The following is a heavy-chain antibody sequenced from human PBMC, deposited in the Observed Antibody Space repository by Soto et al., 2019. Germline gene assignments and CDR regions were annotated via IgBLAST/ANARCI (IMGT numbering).Heavy chain of an antibody. D-gene: IGHD3-3*01. Sequence: EVQLVESGGGLVQPGRSLRLSCAASGFTFDDYAMHWVRQAPGKGLEWVSGISWNSGGIGYADSVKGRLTISKDNAKNSLYLQMNSLGAEETALYYCEGGDFWSGDGVNTDPHYYYIDVWGKGTTVTVSS. CDR1: GFTFDDYA. CDR3: EGGDFWSGDGVNTDPHYYYIDV. J-gene: IGHJ6*03. V-gene: IGHV3-9*01. CDR2: ISWNSGGI.